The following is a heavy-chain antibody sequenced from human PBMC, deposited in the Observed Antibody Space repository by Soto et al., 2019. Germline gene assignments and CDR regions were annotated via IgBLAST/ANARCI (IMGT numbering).Heavy chain of an antibody. CDR2: IDPSDSYT. CDR1: GYSFIFYW. J-gene: IGHJ4*01. Sequence: GESLKISCKTSGYSFIFYWVTWVRQVPGKGLDYVGKIDPSDSYTEYNPSFEGHVTISSDKPTATSYLHWNTLEASDTAIYYCARNNETGEGIDWGQGTLVTVSS. V-gene: IGHV5-10-1*01. CDR3: ARNNETGEGID. D-gene: IGHD7-27*01.